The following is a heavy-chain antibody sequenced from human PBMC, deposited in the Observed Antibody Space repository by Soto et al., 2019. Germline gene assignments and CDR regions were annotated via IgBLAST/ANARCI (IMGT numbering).Heavy chain of an antibody. Sequence: TSETLSLTCGVSGGSISSGDYSWSWIRQPPGKGLEWIGYIYHSGSAFYNPSLKSRVTISVDRPKNQFSLKVSSVTAADTAVYYCARDGFSSRTSYNYGLDVWGQGTTVTVSS. V-gene: IGHV4-30-2*01. D-gene: IGHD2-2*01. CDR2: IYHSGSA. J-gene: IGHJ6*02. CDR1: GGSISSGDYS. CDR3: ARDGFSSRTSYNYGLDV.